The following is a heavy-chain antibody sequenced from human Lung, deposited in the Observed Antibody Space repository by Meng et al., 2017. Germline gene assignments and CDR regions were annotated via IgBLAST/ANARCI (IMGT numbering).Heavy chain of an antibody. J-gene: IGHJ4*02. CDR3: VSERGGGSFDY. CDR2: ISTYNGNT. V-gene: IGHV1-18*01. D-gene: IGHD3-10*01. Sequence: QVQVVQSGAEVKEPGASVMVSCKASGYTFTTYGRSWVRQAPGQGLEWMGWISTYNGNTKYAQKVQGRVTMTRDTSTTTAYMELRNLRSDDTAVYYCVSERGGGSFDYWGQGTLVTVSS. CDR1: GYTFTTYG.